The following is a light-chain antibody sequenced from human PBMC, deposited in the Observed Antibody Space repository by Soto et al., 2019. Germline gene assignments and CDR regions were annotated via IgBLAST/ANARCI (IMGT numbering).Light chain of an antibody. J-gene: IGKJ1*01. CDR2: GAS. CDR1: QSVSSNY. CDR3: QQYGSSPRT. V-gene: IGKV3-20*01. Sequence: EIVLTQSPGTLSLSPGERATLSCRASQSVSSNYLAWYQQKPGQAPRLLIYGASSRATGIPDRFSGSGSETDFTLTISRLEPEDFAVYYCQQYGSSPRTFDQGTKVEIK.